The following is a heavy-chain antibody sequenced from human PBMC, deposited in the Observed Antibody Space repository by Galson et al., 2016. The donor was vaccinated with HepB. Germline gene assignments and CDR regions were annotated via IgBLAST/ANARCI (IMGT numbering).Heavy chain of an antibody. CDR2: INHSGNT. J-gene: IGHJ6*02. CDR3: ARGAVGYCSSSTCYNYYYGLDV. Sequence: ATLSLTCAVYGGSFSGFHWTWIRQAPGRGLEWLGEINHSGNTNYDPPLTSRVTVSVDTSNNRFSLNLSSVTAADSGIYYCARGAVGYCSSSTCYNYYYGLDVWGQGTTVSVSS. CDR1: GGSFSGFH. V-gene: IGHV4-34*01. D-gene: IGHD2-2*02.